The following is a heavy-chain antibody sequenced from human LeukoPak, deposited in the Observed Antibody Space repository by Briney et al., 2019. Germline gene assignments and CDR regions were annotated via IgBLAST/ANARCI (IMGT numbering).Heavy chain of an antibody. V-gene: IGHV1-2*02. CDR2: INPNSGGT. CDR1: GYTFTSYY. D-gene: IGHD3-3*01. CDR3: ARVHYDFWSGYRPKNYYYMDV. Sequence: ASVKVSCKASGYTFTSYYMHWVRQAPGQGLEWMGWINPNSGGTNYAQKFQGRVTMTRDTSISTAYMELSRLRSDDTAVYYCARVHYDFWSGYRPKNYYYMDVWGKGTTVTVSS. J-gene: IGHJ6*03.